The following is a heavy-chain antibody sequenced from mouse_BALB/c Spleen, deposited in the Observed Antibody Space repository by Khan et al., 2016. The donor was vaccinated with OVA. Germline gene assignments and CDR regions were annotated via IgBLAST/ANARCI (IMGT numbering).Heavy chain of an antibody. CDR3: ARSVMTTTECAY. CDR1: GYTFTSYW. D-gene: IGHD2-4*01. Sequence: QVQLKQSGAELVKPGASVKMSCKASGYTFTSYWMHWVKQRPGQGLEWIGEINPSNGRTNYNEKFKSKATLTVDKSSNTAYMQLSRLTYEDSAVYYCARSVMTTTECAYGGQGTLVT. V-gene: IGHV1S81*02. CDR2: INPSNGRT. J-gene: IGHJ3*01.